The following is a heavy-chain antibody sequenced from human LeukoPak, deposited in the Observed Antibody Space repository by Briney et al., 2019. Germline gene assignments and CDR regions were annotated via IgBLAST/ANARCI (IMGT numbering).Heavy chain of an antibody. CDR3: ARDYGDYSEDY. CDR2: ISGSGGNT. V-gene: IGHV3-23*01. D-gene: IGHD4-17*01. J-gene: IGHJ4*02. CDR1: GFSFSSYV. Sequence: PGGSLRLSCAASGFSFSSYVMSWFRQAPGKGLEWVSGISGSGGNTYYTDSVKGRFTISRDNAKNTLYLQMNSLRAEDTAVYYCARDYGDYSEDYWGQGTLVTVSS.